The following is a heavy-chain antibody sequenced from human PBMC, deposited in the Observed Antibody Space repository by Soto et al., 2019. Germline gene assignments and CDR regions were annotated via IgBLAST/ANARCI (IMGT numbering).Heavy chain of an antibody. CDR2: IYYSGST. CDR1: GGSISSGGYY. D-gene: IGHD3-10*02. J-gene: IGHJ4*02. Sequence: ASETLSLTCTVSGGSISSGGYYWSWIRQHPGKGLEWIGYIYYSGSTYYNPSLKSRVTISVDTSKNQFSLKLSSVTAADTAVYYCARGFSLLFSATYFDYWGQGTLVTVSS. V-gene: IGHV4-31*03. CDR3: ARGFSLLFSATYFDY.